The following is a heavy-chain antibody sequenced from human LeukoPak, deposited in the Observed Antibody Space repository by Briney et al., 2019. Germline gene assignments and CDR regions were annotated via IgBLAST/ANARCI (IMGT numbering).Heavy chain of an antibody. J-gene: IGHJ4*02. CDR3: ARRRDYFDY. CDR1: GFTLSDYY. CDR2: ISSSGSTL. Sequence: GGSLRLSCXXSGFTLSDYYMSWIRQAPGEGLECISYISSSGSTLFYADSVKGRFTISRDNAKNSLFLQMSSLRAEDTAVYYCARRRDYFDYWGQGTLVTVSS. V-gene: IGHV3-11*01.